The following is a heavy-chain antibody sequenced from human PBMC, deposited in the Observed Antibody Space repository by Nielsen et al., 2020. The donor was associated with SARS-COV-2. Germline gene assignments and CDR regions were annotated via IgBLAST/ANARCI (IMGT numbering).Heavy chain of an antibody. V-gene: IGHV4-59*08. D-gene: IGHD3-22*01. Sequence: SETLSLTCTVSGGSISSYYWSWIRQPPGKGLEWIGYISYPGSPNYNPSLKSRVTISVDTSKNQPSLKLNSVTAADTAVYYCARRGGATSGYWTSQTYHFDYWGQGTLVTVSS. CDR2: ISYPGSP. J-gene: IGHJ4*02. CDR1: GGSISSYY. CDR3: ARRGGATSGYWTSQTYHFDY.